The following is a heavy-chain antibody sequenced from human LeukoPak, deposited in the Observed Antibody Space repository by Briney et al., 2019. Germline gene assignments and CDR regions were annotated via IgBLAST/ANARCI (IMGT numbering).Heavy chain of an antibody. V-gene: IGHV3-33*01. CDR1: GFTFSSYG. J-gene: IGHJ4*02. CDR3: ARFRSGWYMDL. CDR2: IWNDGSKQ. Sequence: PGGSLRFSGAASGFTFSSYGLHWVRQAPGKGLEWVAVIWNDGSKQSYPDSVKGRFTISRDDSKNTLYLQMNSLSAEDTAVYYCARFRSGWYMDLWGQGTLVTVSS. D-gene: IGHD6-19*01.